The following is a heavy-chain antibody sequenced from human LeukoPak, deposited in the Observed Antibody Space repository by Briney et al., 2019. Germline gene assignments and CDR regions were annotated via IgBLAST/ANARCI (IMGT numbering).Heavy chain of an antibody. CDR3: ASFTTVSTGDY. D-gene: IGHD4-17*01. V-gene: IGHV1-46*01. J-gene: IGHJ4*02. CDR2: INPSDGGT. Sequence: ASVKVSCKASGYRXGRYYMHWVRQAPGQGLEWMGIINPSDGGTTYAQKFEGRLTLTRDTSTSTVYMELSRLRSEDTAMYYCASFTTVSTGDYWGQGSLVAVSS. CDR1: GYRXGRYY.